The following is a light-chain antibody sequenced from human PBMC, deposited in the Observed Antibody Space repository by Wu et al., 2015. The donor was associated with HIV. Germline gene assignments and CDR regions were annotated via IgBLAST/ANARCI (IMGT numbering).Light chain of an antibody. CDR1: QSIVTW. V-gene: IGKV1-5*03. CDR3: QQYNSYPWT. Sequence: DIQMTQSPSTLSASVGDRVTMSCRASQSIVTWLAWYQQKPGNAPKLLIYKASSLQNEVPSRFTGSGSGTEFTLTISSLQPDDFATYYCQQYNSYPWTFGQGTKVEIK. CDR2: KAS. J-gene: IGKJ1*01.